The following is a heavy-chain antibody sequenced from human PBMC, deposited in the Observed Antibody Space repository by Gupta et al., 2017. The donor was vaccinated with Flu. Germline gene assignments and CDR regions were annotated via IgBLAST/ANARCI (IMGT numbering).Heavy chain of an antibody. Sequence: QVQLVQSGAEVKTPGASVKVSCKASGYTFSNYDINWVRQASGQGLEWIGWMSPNSGNTGYAQKFEGRVTLTRDTSISTAYLELSNLKSEDTAVYYCARNKFLTGEFHHWGQGTLVTVSS. D-gene: IGHD3-9*01. CDR2: MSPNSGNT. J-gene: IGHJ1*01. CDR1: GYTFSNYD. CDR3: ARNKFLTGEFHH. V-gene: IGHV1-8*01.